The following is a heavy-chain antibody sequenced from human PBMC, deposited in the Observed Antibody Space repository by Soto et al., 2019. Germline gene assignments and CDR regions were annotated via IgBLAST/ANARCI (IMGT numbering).Heavy chain of an antibody. CDR2: INTYNGNT. J-gene: IGHJ1*01. CDR3: ARESAAGTVY. D-gene: IGHD6-13*01. CDR1: GYTFTNYG. V-gene: IGHV1-18*01. Sequence: ASVKVSCKASGYTFTNYGISWVRQAPGQGLEWMGWINTYNGNTNHAQKFQGRVTITRDTSASTAYMELSSLRSEDTAVYYCARESAAGTVYWGQGTLVTVSS.